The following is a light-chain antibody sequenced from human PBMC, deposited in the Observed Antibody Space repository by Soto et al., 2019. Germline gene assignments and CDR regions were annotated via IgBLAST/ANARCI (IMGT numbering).Light chain of an antibody. V-gene: IGKV3-20*01. CDR3: QQYGSSPPLT. CDR1: QSVSSSY. Sequence: EIVLTQSPGTLSLSPGERATLSCRASQSVSSSYLAWYQQKPGQAPRLLIYGASSRATGIPDRFSGSGSGTDFTLTISRLEPEDFAVYYCQQYGSSPPLTFRPGTRLEI. J-gene: IGKJ5*01. CDR2: GAS.